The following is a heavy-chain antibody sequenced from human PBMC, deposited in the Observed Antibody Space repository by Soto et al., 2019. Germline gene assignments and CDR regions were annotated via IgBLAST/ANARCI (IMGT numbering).Heavy chain of an antibody. V-gene: IGHV3-30-3*01. CDR2: ISYDGSNK. CDR1: VFTFSSYA. D-gene: IGHD6-19*01. Sequence: LRXSCAASVFTFSSYAMHWVRQAPGKGLDCVAGISYDGSNKYYADSVKGRFTISRDNSKNTLYLQMNSLRAEDTAVYYCAKDLEIAVAGSKTYYYYGMDVWGQGTTVTVSS. CDR3: AKDLEIAVAGSKTYYYYGMDV. J-gene: IGHJ6*02.